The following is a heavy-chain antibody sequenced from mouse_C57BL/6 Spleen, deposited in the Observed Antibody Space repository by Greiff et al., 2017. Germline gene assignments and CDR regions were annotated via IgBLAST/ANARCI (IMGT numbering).Heavy chain of an antibody. CDR2: IWSGGST. Sequence: VQLQQSGPGLVQPAQSLSITCTVSGFSLTSYGVHWVRQAPGKGLEWLGVIWSGGSTDYNAAFMSRLGITKDNSQSQVFCKMNSLEADNTAIYYCAKSYDYDGAWLAYWGQGTLVTVSA. D-gene: IGHD2-4*01. V-gene: IGHV2-5*01. CDR1: GFSLTSYG. J-gene: IGHJ3*01. CDR3: AKSYDYDGAWLAY.